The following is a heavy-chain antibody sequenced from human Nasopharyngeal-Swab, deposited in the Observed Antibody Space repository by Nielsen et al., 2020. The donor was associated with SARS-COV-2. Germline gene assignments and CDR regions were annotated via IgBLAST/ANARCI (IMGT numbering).Heavy chain of an antibody. CDR2: INHSGST. D-gene: IGHD6-6*01. J-gene: IGHJ6*03. V-gene: IGHV4-34*01. Sequence: VRQMPGKGLEWIGEINHSGSTNYNPSLKSRVTISVDTSKNQFSLKLSSATAADTAVYYCARGRGSSPSRVYYYHMDVWGKGTTVTVSS. CDR3: ARGRGSSPSRVYYYHMDV.